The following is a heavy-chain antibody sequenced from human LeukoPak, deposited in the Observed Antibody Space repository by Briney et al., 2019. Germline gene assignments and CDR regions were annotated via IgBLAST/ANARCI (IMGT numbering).Heavy chain of an antibody. CDR2: FDPEDGET. Sequence: ASVKVSCKVSGYTLTELSMHWVRQAPGKGLEWMGGFDPEDGETIYAQKFRGRVTMTEDTSTDTAYMELSSLRSEDTAVYYCAIVVPTGTNLDYWGQGTLVTVSS. CDR1: GYTLTELS. V-gene: IGHV1-24*01. J-gene: IGHJ4*02. CDR3: AIVVPTGTNLDY. D-gene: IGHD1-7*01.